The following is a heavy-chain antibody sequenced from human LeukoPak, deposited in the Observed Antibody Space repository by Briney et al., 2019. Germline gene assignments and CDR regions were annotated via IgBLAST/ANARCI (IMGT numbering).Heavy chain of an antibody. J-gene: IGHJ1*01. Sequence: GESLRLSCAASGFTFSSYSMNWVRQAPGKGLEWVSSISSSSSSIYSADSVKGRFTISRDNAKNSLYLQMNSLRVEDTAVYYCARGGGSYVFQHWGQGTLVTVSS. CDR3: ARGGGSYVFQH. V-gene: IGHV3-21*01. D-gene: IGHD1-26*01. CDR1: GFTFSSYS. CDR2: ISSSSSSI.